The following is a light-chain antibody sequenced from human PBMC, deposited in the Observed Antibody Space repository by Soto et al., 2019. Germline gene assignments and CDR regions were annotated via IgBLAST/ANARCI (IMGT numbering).Light chain of an antibody. V-gene: IGKV1-12*01. J-gene: IGKJ4*01. CDR2: AAS. CDR3: QQADSFPLS. Sequence: DIQMTQSPSSVSASIGDRATISCRASQSIYKWLVWYQEKPGKAPKLLIYAASSLQSGVPSRFSGSGYGTDFTLTISSLQPEDFATYYCQQADSFPLSFSGWTKVEI. CDR1: QSIYKW.